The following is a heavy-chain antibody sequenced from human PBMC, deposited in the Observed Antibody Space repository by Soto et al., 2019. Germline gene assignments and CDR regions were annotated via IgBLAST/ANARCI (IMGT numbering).Heavy chain of an antibody. CDR3: ASAGYNYGMEY. V-gene: IGHV3-21*01. Sequence: AGGSLRLSCATSGFTFDVFNMNWVRQAPGKGLEWVSSISSNSIYIYYADSVRGRFTVSRDNAKNSLYLQMDSLREDDTALYYCASAGYNYGMEYWGQGTLVTVSS. CDR2: ISSNSIYI. J-gene: IGHJ4*02. D-gene: IGHD5-18*01. CDR1: GFTFDVFN.